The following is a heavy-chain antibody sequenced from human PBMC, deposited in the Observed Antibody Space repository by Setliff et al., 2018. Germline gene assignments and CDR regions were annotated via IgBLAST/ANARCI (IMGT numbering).Heavy chain of an antibody. D-gene: IGHD3-10*01. Sequence: SETLSLTCSVSDDSISSRRYYWGWFRQPAGMAYYNPSLKSRVTMSVDTSKNQFSLKLSSVTAADTAVYYCARDRTYYGSGTYTRWFDYWGQGTLVTVSS. CDR3: ARDRTYYGSGTYTRWFDY. CDR1: DDSISSRRYY. V-gene: IGHV4-39*07. J-gene: IGHJ4*02.